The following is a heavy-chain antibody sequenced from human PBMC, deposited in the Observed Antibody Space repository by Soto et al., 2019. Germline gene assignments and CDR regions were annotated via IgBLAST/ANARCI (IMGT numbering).Heavy chain of an antibody. CDR2: IYYSGST. CDR3: ARPRGNNQGVFES. Sequence: PSETRSLTCSVSGDSVSIGFYYLTWIRQSPVKGLEWIGNIYYSGSTEYNPSLTSRVTISFDMSKNQLSLTLTSVTAADSAVYFCARPRGNNQGVFESWGKGITVTVSS. J-gene: IGHJ3*02. V-gene: IGHV4-61*01. CDR1: GDSVSIGFYY. D-gene: IGHD5-18*01.